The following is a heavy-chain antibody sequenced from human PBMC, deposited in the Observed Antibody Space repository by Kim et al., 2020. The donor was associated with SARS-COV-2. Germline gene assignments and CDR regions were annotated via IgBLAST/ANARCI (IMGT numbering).Heavy chain of an antibody. J-gene: IGHJ4*02. V-gene: IGHV1-69*13. CDR3: ASLSTSCYCLGAYCGGDCYSYFDY. D-gene: IGHD2-21*02. CDR1: GGTFSSYA. CDR2: IIPIFGTA. Sequence: SVKVSCKASGGTFSSYAISWVRQAPGQGLEWMGGIIPIFGTANYAQKFQGRVTITADESTSTAYMELSSLRSEDTAVYYCASLSTSCYCLGAYCGGDCYSYFDYWGQGTLVTVSS.